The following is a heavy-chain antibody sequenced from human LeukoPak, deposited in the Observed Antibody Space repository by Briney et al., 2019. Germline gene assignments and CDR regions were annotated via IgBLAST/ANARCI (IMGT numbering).Heavy chain of an antibody. CDR2: TCYSGST. Sequence: SSETLSLTCSVSGDFISSSRHCWGWIRQPPGKGLEWIGTTCYSGSTYYNPSLKSRVTISVDTSKNHFSLKLGSVSAADTAVYYCARLRLYYYYDMDVWGKGTTVTVSS. D-gene: IGHD3-16*01. V-gene: IGHV4-39*01. J-gene: IGHJ6*03. CDR1: GDFISSSRHC. CDR3: ARLRLYYYYDMDV.